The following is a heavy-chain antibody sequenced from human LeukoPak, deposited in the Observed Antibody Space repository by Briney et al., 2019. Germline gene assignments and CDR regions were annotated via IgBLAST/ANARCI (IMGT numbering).Heavy chain of an antibody. CDR3: ARRARDGYNYLFDY. CDR1: GGSISSYY. D-gene: IGHD5-24*01. V-gene: IGHV4-4*07. J-gene: IGHJ4*02. CDR2: IYTSGST. Sequence: PSETLSLTCTVSGGSISSYYWSWIRQPAGKGLEWIGRIYTSGSTYYNPSLKSRVTISVDTSKNQFSLKLSSVTAADTAVYYCARRARDGYNYLFDYWGQGTLVTVSS.